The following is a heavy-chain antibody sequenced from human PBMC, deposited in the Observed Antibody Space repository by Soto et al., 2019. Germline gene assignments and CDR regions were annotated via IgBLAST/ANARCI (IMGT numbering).Heavy chain of an antibody. CDR2: FDPEDGET. Sequence: ASVKVSCKVSGYTLTELSMHWVRQAPGKGLEWMGGFDPEDGETIYAQKFQGRVTMTEDTSTDTAYMELSSLRSEDTAVYYCATGDNADIAAAVNYFDYWGKGTLVTVSS. V-gene: IGHV1-24*01. CDR1: GYTLTELS. D-gene: IGHD6-13*01. J-gene: IGHJ4*02. CDR3: ATGDNADIAAAVNYFDY.